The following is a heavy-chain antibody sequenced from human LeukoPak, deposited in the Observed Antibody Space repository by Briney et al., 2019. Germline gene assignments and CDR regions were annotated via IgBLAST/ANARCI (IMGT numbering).Heavy chain of an antibody. D-gene: IGHD3-22*01. CDR2: IYESGDT. Sequence: PGGSLRLSCAASGFTFSNYWMSWVRQAPGKGLEWIGSIYESGDTYYNPTLKSRVTMSVDTSINQFSLELSSVTAADTAVYYCARHSSGYFSPIGYWGQGTLVTVSS. CDR3: ARHSSGYFSPIGY. V-gene: IGHV4-39*01. CDR1: GFTFSNYW. J-gene: IGHJ4*02.